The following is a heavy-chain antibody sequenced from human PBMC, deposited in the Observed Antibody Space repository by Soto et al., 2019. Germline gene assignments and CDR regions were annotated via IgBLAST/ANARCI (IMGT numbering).Heavy chain of an antibody. D-gene: IGHD2-8*01. CDR3: AREGVNYYYYYGMDV. CDR2: ISSSSSTI. Sequence: GGSLRLSCAASGFTFSSYSMNWVRQAPGKGLEWVSYISSSSSTIYYADPVKGRFTISRDNAKNSLYLQMNSLRDEDTAVYYCAREGVNYYYYYGMDVWGQGTTVTVSS. V-gene: IGHV3-48*02. CDR1: GFTFSSYS. J-gene: IGHJ6*02.